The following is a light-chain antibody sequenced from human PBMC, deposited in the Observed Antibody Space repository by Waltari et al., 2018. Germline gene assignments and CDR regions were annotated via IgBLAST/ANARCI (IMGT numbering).Light chain of an antibody. J-gene: IGKJ1*01. CDR1: QSLVHSAGKTY. CDR3: KQGTHWPWT. CDR2: NVS. V-gene: IGKV2-30*02. Sequence: VVMTQSPLSLPVSLGQPASISCRSSQSLVHSAGKTYLNWFHQRPGQAPRRLIYNVSNRDSGVPDRFSGSGSGTDFTLKISRVEAEDVGVYYCKQGTHWPWTFGQGTKVEIK.